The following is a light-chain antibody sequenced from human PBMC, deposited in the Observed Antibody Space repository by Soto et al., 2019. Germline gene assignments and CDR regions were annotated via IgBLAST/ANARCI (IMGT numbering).Light chain of an antibody. V-gene: IGLV1-40*01. CDR3: QSYDSSLSGSYV. J-gene: IGLJ1*01. CDR2: GNS. Sequence: QSVLTQPPSVSGAPGQRVTISCTGSSSNIGAGYDVHWYQHRPGTAPKLLIYGNSIRPSGVPDRFSGSKSGTSASLAITGLQSEDEADYYCQSYDSSLSGSYVFGTGTKVTVL. CDR1: SSNIGAGYD.